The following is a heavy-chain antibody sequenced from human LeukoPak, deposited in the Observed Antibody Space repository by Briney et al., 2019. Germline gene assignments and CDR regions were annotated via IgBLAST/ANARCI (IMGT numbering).Heavy chain of an antibody. CDR1: GFTVSGNY. D-gene: IGHD2-2*01. CDR3: ARGPPACSTNCYGYLDY. J-gene: IGHJ4*02. Sequence: GGSLRLSCAASGFTVSGNYMSWVRQAPGKGLEWISLIYSGGDTYYPDSVRGRFTISRDNSKNTLYLQMNSLRAEDTAVYYCARGPPACSTNCYGYLDYWGQGILVTVSS. V-gene: IGHV3-53*01. CDR2: IYSGGDT.